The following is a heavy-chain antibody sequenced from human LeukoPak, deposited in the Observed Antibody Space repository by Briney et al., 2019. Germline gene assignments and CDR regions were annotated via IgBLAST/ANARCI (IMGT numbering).Heavy chain of an antibody. Sequence: PSQTLSLTCTVSGGSISSGGYYWSWTRQHPGKGLEWIGYIYYSGSTYYNPSLKSRVTISVDTSKNQFSLKLSSVTAADTAVYYCALGTTGTLDFDYWGQGTLVTVSS. CDR2: IYYSGST. J-gene: IGHJ4*02. CDR3: ALGTTGTLDFDY. D-gene: IGHD1-1*01. V-gene: IGHV4-31*03. CDR1: GGSISSGGYY.